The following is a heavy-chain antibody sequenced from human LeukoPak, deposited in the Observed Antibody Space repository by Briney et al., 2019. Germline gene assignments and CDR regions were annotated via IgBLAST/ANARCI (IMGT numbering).Heavy chain of an antibody. CDR2: IYTSGST. CDR3: ARGATIFGYMDV. Sequence: PSETLSLICSVSGGSISGYYWSWIRQPAGKGLEWIGRIYTSGSTNYNPSLKSRVTMSVDTSKNQFSLKLSYVTAADTAVYYCARGATIFGYMDVWGKGTTVTVSS. V-gene: IGHV4-4*07. J-gene: IGHJ6*03. CDR1: GGSISGYY. D-gene: IGHD3-3*01.